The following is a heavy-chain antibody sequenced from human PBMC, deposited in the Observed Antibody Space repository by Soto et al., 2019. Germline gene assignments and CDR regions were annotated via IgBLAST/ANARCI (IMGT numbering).Heavy chain of an antibody. V-gene: IGHV3-21*01. D-gene: IGHD3-22*01. J-gene: IGHJ4*02. CDR1: GFTFSSYS. Sequence: EVQLVESGGGLVKPGGSLRLSCAASGFTFSSYSMNWVRQAPGKGLEWVSSISSSSSYIYYADSVKGRFTIPRDNAKNSLYLQMNSLRAEDTAVYYCARMGSGYYYAIDYWGQGTLVTVSS. CDR3: ARMGSGYYYAIDY. CDR2: ISSSSSYI.